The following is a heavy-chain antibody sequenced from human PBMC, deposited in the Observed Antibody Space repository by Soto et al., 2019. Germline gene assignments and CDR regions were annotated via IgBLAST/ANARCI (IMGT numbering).Heavy chain of an antibody. V-gene: IGHV3-33*06. Sequence: QVQLVESGGGVVQPGRSLRLSCAASGFTFSNSGMHWVRQAPGKGLEWVTVIWNDGSNKYYADSVKGRFTISRDNSKNTLYLQMNSVRVEDTAVYYCAKDLRVNVLDAFDIWGQGTMVTVSS. CDR2: IWNDGSNK. J-gene: IGHJ3*02. CDR3: AKDLRVNVLDAFDI. D-gene: IGHD1-1*01. CDR1: GFTFSNSG.